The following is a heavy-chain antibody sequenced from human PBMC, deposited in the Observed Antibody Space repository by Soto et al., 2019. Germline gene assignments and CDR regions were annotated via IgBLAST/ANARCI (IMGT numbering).Heavy chain of an antibody. J-gene: IGHJ5*02. CDR3: AREHYGNSAWFDP. V-gene: IGHV1-8*01. CDR2: MNPNSGNT. Sequence: QVQLVQSGAEVKKPGALVKVSCKAPGYTFPSYDINWVRRATGQGLEWMGWMNPNSGNTGYAQKFQGRVTMTRNTSISTAYMELSSLRSEDTAVYYCAREHYGNSAWFDPWGQGTLVTVSS. D-gene: IGHD3-10*01. CDR1: GYTFPSYD.